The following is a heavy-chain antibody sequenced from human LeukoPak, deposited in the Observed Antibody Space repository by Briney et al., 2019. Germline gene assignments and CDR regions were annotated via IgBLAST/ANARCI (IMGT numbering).Heavy chain of an antibody. CDR1: ELIVSTNY. CDR2: TYSGGST. Sequence: PGGSLRLSCAASELIVSTNYMSWVRQPPGKGLEWVSITYSGGSTFYSDSVKGRFSISRDTSQNTFYLQMNSLRAEDTAVYYCARYSFQYTNSPLRHDAFDVWGQGMMVVVSS. V-gene: IGHV3-66*01. J-gene: IGHJ3*01. CDR3: ARYSFQYTNSPLRHDAFDV. D-gene: IGHD2/OR15-2a*01.